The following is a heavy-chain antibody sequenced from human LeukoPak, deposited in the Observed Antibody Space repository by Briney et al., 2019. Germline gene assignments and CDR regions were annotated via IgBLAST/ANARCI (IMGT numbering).Heavy chain of an antibody. CDR1: GGSFSGYY. D-gene: IGHD6-13*01. CDR2: INHSGST. J-gene: IGHJ6*04. Sequence: SETLSLTCAVYGGSFSGYYWSWIRQPPGKGLEWIEEINHSGSTNYNPSLKSRVTISVDTSKNQFSLKLSSVTAADTAVYYCARVIAAAAPYYYYDMDVWGKGTTVTVSS. CDR3: ARVIAAAAPYYYYDMDV. V-gene: IGHV4-34*01.